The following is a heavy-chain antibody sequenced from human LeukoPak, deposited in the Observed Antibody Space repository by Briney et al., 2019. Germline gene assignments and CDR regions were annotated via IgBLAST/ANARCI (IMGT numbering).Heavy chain of an antibody. V-gene: IGHV4-59*08. CDR3: ARHLKNRSHSGSYSP. J-gene: IGHJ5*02. D-gene: IGHD1-26*01. CDR1: GGSISSYC. Sequence: SETLSLTCTVSGGSISSYCWSWIRQPPGKGLEWIGYIYYSGSTNYNPSLKSRVTISVDTSKNQFSLKLSSVTAADTAVYYCARHLKNRSHSGSYSPWGQGTLVTVSS. CDR2: IYYSGST.